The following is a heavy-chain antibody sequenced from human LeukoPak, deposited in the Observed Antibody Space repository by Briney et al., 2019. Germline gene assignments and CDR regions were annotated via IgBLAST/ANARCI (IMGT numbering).Heavy chain of an antibody. V-gene: IGHV3-33*01. CDR1: GFTFSSYD. J-gene: IGHJ3*02. Sequence: PGGSLRLSRAASGFTFSSYDMHWVRQAPGKGLEWVALIWYDGSNKNYADSVKGRFTISRDNSKNTLFLQMNSLRAEDTAVYYCAREASDAFDIWGQGTMVTVSS. CDR2: IWYDGSNK. CDR3: AREASDAFDI.